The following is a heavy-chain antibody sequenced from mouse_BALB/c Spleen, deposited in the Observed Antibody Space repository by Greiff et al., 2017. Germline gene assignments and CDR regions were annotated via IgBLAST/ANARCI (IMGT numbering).Heavy chain of an antibody. CDR2: IDPETGGT. V-gene: IGHV1-15*01. CDR3: TRKKYGNYDWYFDV. Sequence: VQLHQSGAELVRPGASVTLSCKASGYTFTDYEMHWVKQTPVHGLEWIGAIDPETGGTAYNQKFKGKATLTADKSSSTAYMELRSLTSEDSAVYYCTRKKYGNYDWYFDVWGAGTTVTVSS. CDR1: GYTFTDYE. J-gene: IGHJ1*01. D-gene: IGHD2-10*02.